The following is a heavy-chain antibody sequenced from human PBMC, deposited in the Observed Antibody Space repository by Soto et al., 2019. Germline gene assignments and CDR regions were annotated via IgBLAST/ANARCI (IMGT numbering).Heavy chain of an antibody. V-gene: IGHV1-69*13. D-gene: IGHD1-7*01. CDR2: FIPIFGTA. CDR1: GGTFSSYA. Sequence: ASVKVSCKASGGTFSSYAISWVRQAPGQGLEWMGGFIPIFGTADYAQKFQGRVTITADESTSTAYMELSSLRSEDTAVYYCARGLTGTTLAYGMDVWGQGTTVTVSS. CDR3: ARGLTGTTLAYGMDV. J-gene: IGHJ6*02.